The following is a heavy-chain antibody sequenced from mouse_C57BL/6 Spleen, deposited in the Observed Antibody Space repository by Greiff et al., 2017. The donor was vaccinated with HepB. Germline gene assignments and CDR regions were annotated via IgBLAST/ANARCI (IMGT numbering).Heavy chain of an antibody. CDR2: INPYNGGT. D-gene: IGHD1-1*01. Sequence: EVQLQQSGPVLVKPGASVKMSCKASGYTFTDYYMNWVKQSHGKSLEWIGVINPYNGGTSYNQKFKGKATLTVDKSSSTAYMELNSLTSEDSAVYYCARGITTVVESYYYAMDYWGQGTSVTVSS. CDR1: GYTFTDYY. V-gene: IGHV1-19*01. J-gene: IGHJ4*01. CDR3: ARGITTVVESYYYAMDY.